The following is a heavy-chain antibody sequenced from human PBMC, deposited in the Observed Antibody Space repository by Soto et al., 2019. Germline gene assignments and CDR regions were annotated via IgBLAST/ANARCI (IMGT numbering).Heavy chain of an antibody. V-gene: IGHV3-48*02. CDR2: ISSSSSTI. CDR3: VIGRIYSFDY. CDR1: GFTFNSYS. Sequence: EVQLVESGGTLVQPGGSLRLSCAASGFTFNSYSMNWVRQAPGKGLEWVSYISSSSSTIYYADSVKGRFTVSRDNAKNSLYLQMNSLRDEDMAVYYCVIGRIYSFDYWGQGTLFTVSS. J-gene: IGHJ4*02.